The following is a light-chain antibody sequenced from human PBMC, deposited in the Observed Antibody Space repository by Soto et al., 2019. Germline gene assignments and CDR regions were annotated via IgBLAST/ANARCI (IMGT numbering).Light chain of an antibody. CDR3: SSYTSSSVVV. CDR2: DVS. J-gene: IGLJ2*01. V-gene: IGLV2-14*01. Sequence: QSALTQPASVSGSPGQSITISCTGTSSDVGGYNYVSWYQQHPGKAPKLMIYDVSNRPSGVSNRFSGSKSRNTASLTISGLQAEDEADYYCSSYTSSSVVVFGGGTKVTVL. CDR1: SSDVGGYNY.